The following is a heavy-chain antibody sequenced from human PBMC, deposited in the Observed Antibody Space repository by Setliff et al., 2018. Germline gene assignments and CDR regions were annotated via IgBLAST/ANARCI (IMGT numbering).Heavy chain of an antibody. CDR2: ISSRSNTI. Sequence: GGSLRLSCAASGFTFRSYSMNWVRQAPGKGLEWVSYISSRSNTIYYADSVKGRFTISRDNAKNSLYLQMNSLRVEDTAVYYCARVVDMGWFDPWGQGTLVTVSS. CDR1: GFTFRSYS. J-gene: IGHJ5*02. CDR3: ARVVDMGWFDP. V-gene: IGHV3-48*04.